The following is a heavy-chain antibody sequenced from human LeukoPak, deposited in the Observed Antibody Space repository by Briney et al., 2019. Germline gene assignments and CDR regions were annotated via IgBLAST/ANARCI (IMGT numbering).Heavy chain of an antibody. CDR3: TRDHTPYY. CDR1: GFTFGDYA. CDR2: IASETYGGTA. J-gene: IGHJ4*02. V-gene: IGHV3-49*04. Sequence: GGSLRLSCTASGFTFGDYAMTWVRQAPGKGREWVGFIASETYGGTAEYAACVKGRFIISRDDSKSIAYLQMNSLRTEDTAVYYCTRDHTPYYWGQGTLVTVSS.